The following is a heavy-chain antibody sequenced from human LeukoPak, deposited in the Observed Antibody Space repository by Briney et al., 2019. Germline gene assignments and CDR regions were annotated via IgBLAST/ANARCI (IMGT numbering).Heavy chain of an antibody. CDR2: INPSGGST. V-gene: IGHV1-46*01. CDR3: ARTPYDSSGYYSFDY. J-gene: IGHJ4*02. Sequence: ASVKGSCKASGYTFTSYYMHWVRQAPGQGLEWMGIINPSGGSTSYAQKFQGRVTMTRDTSTSTVYMELSSLRSEDTAVYYCARTPYDSSGYYSFDYWGQGTLVTVSS. D-gene: IGHD3-22*01. CDR1: GYTFTSYY.